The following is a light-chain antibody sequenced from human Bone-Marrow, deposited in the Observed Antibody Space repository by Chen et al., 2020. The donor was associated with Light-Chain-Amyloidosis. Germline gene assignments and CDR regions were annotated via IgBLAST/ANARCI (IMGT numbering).Light chain of an antibody. CDR3: QQYGTSPLT. Sequence: EIALTPSPVTLSLSLGEGANLSRSAAQTISSNYLTWYQQKLGQAPRLLIYGSSSRANGFPDRFTGSGSGTDFTLTISRLEPEDFAMYYCQQYGTSPLTFGGGTKVEIK. J-gene: IGKJ4*01. CDR1: QTISSNY. V-gene: IGKV3-20*01. CDR2: GSS.